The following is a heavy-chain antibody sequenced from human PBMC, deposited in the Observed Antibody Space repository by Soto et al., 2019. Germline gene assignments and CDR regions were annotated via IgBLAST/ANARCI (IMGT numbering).Heavy chain of an antibody. J-gene: IGHJ4*02. CDR2: ISPDGGRT. V-gene: IGHV1-46*01. CDR1: GYTVTTYD. CDR3: ATKDPVDY. Sequence: QVQLVQSGAEVKKPGASVKVSCKASGYTVTTYDMHWVRQATGQGLEWMGIISPDGGRTSYAQKFQGRVTMTRDTSTSTVYMELSSLRSEDTAAYYCATKDPVDYWGQGALVTVSS.